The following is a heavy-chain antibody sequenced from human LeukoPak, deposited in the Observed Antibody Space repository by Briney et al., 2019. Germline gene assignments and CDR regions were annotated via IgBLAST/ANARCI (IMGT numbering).Heavy chain of an antibody. V-gene: IGHV3-23*01. CDR1: GFTFYNYA. D-gene: IGHD3-3*01. CDR3: AKDLQGEDFWSGHPFDY. J-gene: IGHJ4*02. CDR2: ISGSGGSS. Sequence: GGSLGLSCAASGFTFYNYAMSWVREAPGRGVEWVSAISGSGGSSFHADSVQGRFTISRGNSENSLYLQMNSLRAEDTAVYYCAKDLQGEDFWSGHPFDYWGQGTLVTVSS.